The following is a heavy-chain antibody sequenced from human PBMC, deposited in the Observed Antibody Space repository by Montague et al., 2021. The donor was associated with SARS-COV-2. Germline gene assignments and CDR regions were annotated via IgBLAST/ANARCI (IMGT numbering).Heavy chain of an antibody. J-gene: IGHJ3*02. CDR3: ARRGRKLLPVATTIGGFDI. D-gene: IGHD5-12*01. CDR2: IDDSGST. CDR1: GXSISSSNYY. Sequence: SETLSLTCTVSGXSISSSNYYWDWIRRPPGKGLEWIGSIDDSGSTYYNRSLKSRVTISVDTSKNHFSLKLSSVTAADTAVYYCARRGRKLLPVATTIGGFDIWGQGTMVTVSS. V-gene: IGHV4-39*02.